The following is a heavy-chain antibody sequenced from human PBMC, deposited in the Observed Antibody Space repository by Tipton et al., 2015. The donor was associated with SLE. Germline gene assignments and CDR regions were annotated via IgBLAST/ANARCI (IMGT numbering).Heavy chain of an antibody. V-gene: IGHV4-59*12. D-gene: IGHD1-20*01. Sequence: TLSLTCTVSGASISSYYWSWIRQPPGKGLEWIGYIYYSGSTIHNPSLKSRVTMSVDTSKNQFSLKLSSVTAADTAVYYCARDLTGLGFDYWGQGTLVTVSS. CDR1: GASISSYY. CDR2: IYYSGST. CDR3: ARDLTGLGFDY. J-gene: IGHJ4*02.